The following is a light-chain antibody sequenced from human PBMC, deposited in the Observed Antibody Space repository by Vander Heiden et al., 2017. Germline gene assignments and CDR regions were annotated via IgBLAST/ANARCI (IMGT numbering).Light chain of an antibody. CDR3: NSFTTSGTLV. CDR2: EVG. J-gene: IGLJ2*01. CDR1: SSDIGAYNY. V-gene: IGLV2-14*01. Sequence: QSALTQPASVSGSPGQSITISCTGTSSDIGAYNYVSWYQQHPGEAPKLIIFEVGVRPSGISDRFSASKSGNTASLTISGLQAGDEADYYCNSFTTSGTLVFGGGTRLT.